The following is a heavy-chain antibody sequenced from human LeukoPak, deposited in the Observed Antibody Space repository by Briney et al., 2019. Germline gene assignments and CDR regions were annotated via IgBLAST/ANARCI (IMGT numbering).Heavy chain of an antibody. D-gene: IGHD3-22*01. CDR3: ARTYYYDSSGYPDN. J-gene: IGHJ4*02. V-gene: IGHV5-51*01. CDR2: IYPGDSDT. Sequence: GESLKISCKSSGYSFRNYWSGWVRQMPGKGLEWMGIIYPGDSDTRYSPSFQGQVTISADKSISTVYLQWSSLKASDTAMYYCARTYYYDSSGYPDNWGQGTLVTVSS. CDR1: GYSFRNYW.